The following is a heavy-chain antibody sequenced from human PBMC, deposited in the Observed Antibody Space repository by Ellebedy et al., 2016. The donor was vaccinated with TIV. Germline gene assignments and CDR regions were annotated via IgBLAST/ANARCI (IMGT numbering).Heavy chain of an antibody. CDR2: IYYSGSI. Sequence: SETLSLXXTVSGGSISSSSYYWGWIRQPPGKGLEWIGSIYYSGSIYYNPSLKSRVTISVDTSKNQFSLKLSSVTAADTAVYYCARQVGAFDYWGQGTLVTVSS. V-gene: IGHV4-39*01. CDR1: GGSISSSSYY. J-gene: IGHJ4*02. D-gene: IGHD1-26*01. CDR3: ARQVGAFDY.